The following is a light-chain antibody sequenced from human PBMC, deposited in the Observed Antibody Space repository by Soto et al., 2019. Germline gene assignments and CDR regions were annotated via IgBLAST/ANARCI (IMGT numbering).Light chain of an antibody. Sequence: EIVLTQSPGTLSLSPGERVTLSCRASQSISSRSLAWYQQKPGQAPRLLIYGASNRLTGIPDRFSGSGSGIDFTLTSPRLEPEDFAVYYCQEYGTSQTFGGGTKVEI. CDR1: QSISSRS. J-gene: IGKJ4*01. CDR2: GAS. V-gene: IGKV3-20*01. CDR3: QEYGTSQT.